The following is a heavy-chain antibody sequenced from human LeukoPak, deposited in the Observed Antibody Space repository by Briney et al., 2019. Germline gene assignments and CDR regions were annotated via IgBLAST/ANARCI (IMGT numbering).Heavy chain of an antibody. CDR3: ARDGDYYDSRGDAFDI. CDR2: ISSSSSYI. V-gene: IGHV3-21*01. CDR1: GFTFGSYS. D-gene: IGHD3-22*01. Sequence: SLKLSCTCSGFTFGSYSMNWVRQAPGKELEWVSSISSSSSYIYYADSVKGRFTISRDNAKNSLYLQMNSLRAEDTAVYYCARDGDYYDSRGDAFDIWGQGAMVTVAS. J-gene: IGHJ3*02.